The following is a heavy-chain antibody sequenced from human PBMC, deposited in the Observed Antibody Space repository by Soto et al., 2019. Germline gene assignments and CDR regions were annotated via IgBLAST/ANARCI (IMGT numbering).Heavy chain of an antibody. Sequence: PGGPLRLSCAASGFTFNKYWMHWVRQAPGKGLVWVSRINSDGSTTTYADSVKGRFTISRDNAKNTLFLQMNSLRAEDAALYYCARDIEYCSGTTCTLNDAFDVWGQGTMVTVSS. V-gene: IGHV3-74*03. CDR1: GFTFNKYW. CDR2: INSDGSTT. D-gene: IGHD2-15*01. CDR3: ARDIEYCSGTTCTLNDAFDV. J-gene: IGHJ3*01.